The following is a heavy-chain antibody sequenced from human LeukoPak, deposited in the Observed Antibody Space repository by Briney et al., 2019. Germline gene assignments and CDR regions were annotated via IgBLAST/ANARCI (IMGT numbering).Heavy chain of an antibody. J-gene: IGHJ4*02. V-gene: IGHV3-7*01. CDR2: IKQDGSEK. D-gene: IGHD2-2*01. CDR1: GFTFSRYW. CDR3: ARGKCPGVYFDY. Sequence: GGSLRLACAASGFTFSRYWMSWVRQAPVKGLEWVANIKQDGSEKYYVDSVKGWFTISRDNAKNSLYLQMSSLRAEDTAVFYCARGKCPGVYFDYWGQGTLVTVSS.